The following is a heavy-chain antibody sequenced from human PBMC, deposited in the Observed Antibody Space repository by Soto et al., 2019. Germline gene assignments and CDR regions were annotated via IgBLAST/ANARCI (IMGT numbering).Heavy chain of an antibody. J-gene: IGHJ4*02. CDR2: INSDGSST. D-gene: IGHD3-9*01. Sequence: EVQLVESGGGLVQPGGSMRLSCAASGFTFSSYWMHWVRQAPGKGLVWVSRINSDGSSTSYADSVKGRFTISRDNAKNTRDQQMNSLRAEDTAVYYFARDPYKPPDWLSGYDFDYWGQATLVTVSS. CDR1: GFTFSSYW. V-gene: IGHV3-74*01. CDR3: ARDPYKPPDWLSGYDFDY.